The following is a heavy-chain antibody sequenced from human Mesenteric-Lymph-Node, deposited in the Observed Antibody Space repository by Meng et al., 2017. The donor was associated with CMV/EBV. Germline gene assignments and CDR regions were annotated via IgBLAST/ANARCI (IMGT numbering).Heavy chain of an antibody. V-gene: IGHV3-74*03. Sequence: ETLSLTCAASAFTFSNYWMNWVRQVPGKGLVWVSRINTDGSTATYADSVKGRFFISRDNAKNTLYLQMDSLRAEDTAVYYCATGYSSGWHPLIDLWGQGTLVTVSS. D-gene: IGHD6-19*01. CDR2: INTDGSTA. CDR1: AFTFSNYW. J-gene: IGHJ5*02. CDR3: ATGYSSGWHPLIDL.